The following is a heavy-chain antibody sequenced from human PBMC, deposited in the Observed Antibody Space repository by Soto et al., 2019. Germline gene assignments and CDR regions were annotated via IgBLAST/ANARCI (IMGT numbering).Heavy chain of an antibody. Sequence: EVQLVESGGGLVQPGRSLRLSCAASGFTFDDYAMHWVRQAPGKGLEWVSGISWNSVNIGYADSVKGRFTISRDNAKNSLYLQMNSLRAEDTAVYYCAKGVRKHIVVVTAECDYWGQGTLVTVSS. CDR2: ISWNSVNI. J-gene: IGHJ4*02. D-gene: IGHD2-21*02. V-gene: IGHV3-9*01. CDR3: AKGVRKHIVVVTAECDY. CDR1: GFTFDDYA.